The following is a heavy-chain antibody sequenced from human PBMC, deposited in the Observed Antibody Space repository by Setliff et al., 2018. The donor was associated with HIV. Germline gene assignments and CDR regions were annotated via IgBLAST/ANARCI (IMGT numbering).Heavy chain of an antibody. CDR3: ARLRGLNLEPFDY. J-gene: IGHJ4*02. V-gene: IGHV4-39*01. CDR2: FYYSGST. Sequence: SETLSLTCTVSGGSIGRRSDCWGWIRQPPGKGREWIGSFYYSGSTYYHPTLKSRVAISVDTSKNQFSLKLSSVTAADTAVYYCARLRGLNLEPFDYWGQGTLVTVSS. D-gene: IGHD1-1*01. CDR1: GGSIGRRSDC.